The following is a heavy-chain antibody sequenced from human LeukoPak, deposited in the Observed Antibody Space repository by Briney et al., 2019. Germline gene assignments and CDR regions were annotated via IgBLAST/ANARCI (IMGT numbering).Heavy chain of an antibody. CDR1: GYTFTGYY. CDR2: ISAYNGNT. Sequence: ASVKVSCKASGYTFTGYYMHWVRQAPGQGLEWMGWISAYNGNTNYAQKLQGRVTMTTDTSTSTAYMELRSLRSDDTAVYYCARVHNPDAFDIWGQGTMVTVSS. D-gene: IGHD1-14*01. CDR3: ARVHNPDAFDI. V-gene: IGHV1-18*04. J-gene: IGHJ3*02.